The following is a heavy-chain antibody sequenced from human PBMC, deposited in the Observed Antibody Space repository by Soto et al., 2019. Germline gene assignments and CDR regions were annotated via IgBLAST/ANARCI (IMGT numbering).Heavy chain of an antibody. CDR2: ISYDGSNK. CDR3: ARSLYYYDSSGS. V-gene: IGHV3-30-3*01. Sequence: PGGSLRLSCAASGFTFSSYAMHWVRQAPGKGLEWVAVISYDGSNKYYADSVKGRFTISRDNSKNTLYLQMNSLRAEDTAVYYCARSLYYYDSSGSWGQGTLVTVSS. D-gene: IGHD3-22*01. CDR1: GFTFSSYA. J-gene: IGHJ5*02.